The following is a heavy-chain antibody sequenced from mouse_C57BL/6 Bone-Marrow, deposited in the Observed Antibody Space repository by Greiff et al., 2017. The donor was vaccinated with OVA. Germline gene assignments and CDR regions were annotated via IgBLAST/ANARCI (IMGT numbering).Heavy chain of an antibody. CDR2: INSNNGGT. J-gene: IGHJ3*01. CDR3: ARGGYYDYDGGAWFAY. CDR1: GYTFTDYN. D-gene: IGHD2-4*01. V-gene: IGHV1-18*01. Sequence: VQLQQSGPELAKPGASVKIPCKASGYTFTDYNMDWVKQSHGKSLEWIGDINSNNGGTIYNQKFKGKATLTVDKSSSTADMGRRSLTSEYTAVYYCARGGYYDYDGGAWFAYWGQGTLVTVSA.